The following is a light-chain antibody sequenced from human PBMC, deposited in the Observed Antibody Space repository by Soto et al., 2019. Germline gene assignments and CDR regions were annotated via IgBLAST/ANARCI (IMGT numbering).Light chain of an antibody. CDR3: QQYNSYSGT. J-gene: IGKJ1*01. Sequence: DIQMTQSPSTLSASVGDRATITCRASQSISSWLAWYQQKPGKAPKLXIYDASSLESGVPSRFSGSGAGTEFTLTISSLQPDDFATYYCQQYNSYSGTFGQGTKVDIK. CDR2: DAS. V-gene: IGKV1-5*01. CDR1: QSISSW.